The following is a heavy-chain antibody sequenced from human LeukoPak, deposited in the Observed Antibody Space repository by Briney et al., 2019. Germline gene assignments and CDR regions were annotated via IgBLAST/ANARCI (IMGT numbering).Heavy chain of an antibody. CDR2: INHSGST. D-gene: IGHD2-2*01. V-gene: IGHV4-34*01. J-gene: IGHJ6*02. Sequence: SETLSLTCAVYGGSFSGYYWSWIRQPPGKGLEWIGEINHSGSTNYNPSLKSRVTISVDTSKNQFSLKLSSVTAADTAVYYCARVVPVTYGMDVWGQGTTVTVSS. CDR3: ARVVPVTYGMDV. CDR1: GGSFSGYY.